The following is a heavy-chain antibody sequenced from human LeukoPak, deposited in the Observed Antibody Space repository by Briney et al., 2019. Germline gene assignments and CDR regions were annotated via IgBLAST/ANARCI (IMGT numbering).Heavy chain of an antibody. CDR3: ARDYYDSLYYFDY. J-gene: IGHJ4*02. CDR2: TYYRSKWYN. V-gene: IGHV6-1*01. Sequence: SQTLSLTCAIYGDSVSTNSAAWNWIRQSPSRGLEWLGRTYYRSKWYNDYAESVISRITITPDTSKNQFSLQLNSVTPEDTAVYYCARDYYDSLYYFDYWGQGTLVTVSS. CDR1: GDSVSTNSAA. D-gene: IGHD3-22*01.